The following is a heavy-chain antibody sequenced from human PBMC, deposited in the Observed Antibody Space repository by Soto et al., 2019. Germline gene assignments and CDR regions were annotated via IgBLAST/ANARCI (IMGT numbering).Heavy chain of an antibody. D-gene: IGHD2-21*01. CDR2: IYPGDSDT. V-gene: IGHV5-51*01. CDR1: GYSFTTYW. J-gene: IGHJ6*02. CDR3: ARTAYSGLYYYNGMDV. Sequence: PGESLKISCKGSGYSFTTYWIGWVRQMPGKGLEWMGIIYPGDSDTRYSPSFQGQVTISADKSISTAYLQWSSLKASDTAMYYCARTAYSGLYYYNGMDVWGQGTTVTVSS.